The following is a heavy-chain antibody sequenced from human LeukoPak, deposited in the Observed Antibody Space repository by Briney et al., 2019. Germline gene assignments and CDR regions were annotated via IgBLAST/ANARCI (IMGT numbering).Heavy chain of an antibody. CDR1: GFTLSSYW. V-gene: IGHV3-7*01. D-gene: IGHD3-3*01. CDR2: IKQDGSEK. J-gene: IGHJ4*02. CDR3: ARELINYDFSRRSRYFDY. Sequence: GGSLRLSCAASGFTLSSYWMSWVRQAPGKGLEWVANIKQDGSEKYYVDAVKGRFTISRDNAKNSLYLEMNSLRAGDTAVYYCARELINYDFSRRSRYFDYWGQGTLVTVSS.